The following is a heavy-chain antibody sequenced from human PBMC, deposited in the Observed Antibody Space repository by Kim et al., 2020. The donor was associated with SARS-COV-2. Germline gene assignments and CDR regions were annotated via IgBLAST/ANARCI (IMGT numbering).Heavy chain of an antibody. CDR3: VRDKSYSGNSAFDV. Sequence: GGSLRLSCATSGFNLNDHHMDWVHQAPGKGLEWICRTRNKVRNYMTEYAASVKGRFTISSYASSNAIFLHMNSLKTEDTALYYCVRDKSYSGNSAFDVSSEQTTVTVS. V-gene: IGHV3-72*01. D-gene: IGHD3-22*01. CDR2: TRNKVRNYMT. J-gene: IGHJ3*01. CDR1: GFNLNDHH.